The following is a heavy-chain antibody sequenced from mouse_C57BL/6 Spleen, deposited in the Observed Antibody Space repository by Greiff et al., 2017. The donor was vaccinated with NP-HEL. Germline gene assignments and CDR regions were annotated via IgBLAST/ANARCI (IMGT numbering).Heavy chain of an antibody. Sequence: EVQLQESGGGLVQPGGSLSLSCAASGFTFTDYYMSWVRQPPGKALEWLGFIRNKANGYTTEYSASVKGRFTISRDNSQSILYLQMNALRAEDSATYYCARYSGYDAMDYWGQGTSVTVSS. J-gene: IGHJ4*01. CDR1: GFTFTDYY. CDR2: IRNKANGYTT. CDR3: ARYSGYDAMDY. V-gene: IGHV7-3*01.